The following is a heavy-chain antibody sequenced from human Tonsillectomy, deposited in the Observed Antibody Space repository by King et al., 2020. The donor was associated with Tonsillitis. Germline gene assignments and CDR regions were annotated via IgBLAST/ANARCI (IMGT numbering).Heavy chain of an antibody. J-gene: IGHJ2*01. Sequence: VQLVESGAEVKKPGESLKISCKGSGYSFTNYWIGWVGQMPGKGLEWMGIIYLGDSDTRYSPSFQGQVTISADKSISTAYLQWSSLKASDTAKYYCAELTPTGTYYYDSSGYYPGGYFDLWGRGTLVTVSS. V-gene: IGHV5-51*01. CDR1: GYSFTNYW. CDR2: IYLGDSDT. D-gene: IGHD3-22*01. CDR3: AELTPTGTYYYDSSGYYPGGYFDL.